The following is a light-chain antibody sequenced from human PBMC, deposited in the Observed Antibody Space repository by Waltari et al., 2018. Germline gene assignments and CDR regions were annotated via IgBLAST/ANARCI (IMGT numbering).Light chain of an antibody. Sequence: QSALTQPRSVSGSPGQSVTISCTGASSDAGAYNYVSWYQQHPGKVPKLIIYDVTKRPSGVPDRFSGSKSGNTASLTISGLQAEDEADYYCCSHAGSDTFVFGGGTKLTVL. J-gene: IGLJ2*01. CDR1: SSDAGAYNY. CDR2: DVT. V-gene: IGLV2-11*01. CDR3: CSHAGSDTFV.